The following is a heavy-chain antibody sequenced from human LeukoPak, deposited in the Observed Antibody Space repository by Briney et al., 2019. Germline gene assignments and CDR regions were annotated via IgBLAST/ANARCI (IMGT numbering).Heavy chain of an antibody. CDR3: ASRKLGNDY. CDR1: GYSMSSGYY. V-gene: IGHV4-38-2*02. Sequence: SETLSLTCTVSGYSMSSGYYWGWIRQPPGKGLEWIGSIFHSGKTYYNPSLKSRVTISVDASKNQFSLKLSSVTAADTAVYYCASRKLGNDYWGQGTLVTVSS. D-gene: IGHD7-27*01. CDR2: IFHSGKT. J-gene: IGHJ4*02.